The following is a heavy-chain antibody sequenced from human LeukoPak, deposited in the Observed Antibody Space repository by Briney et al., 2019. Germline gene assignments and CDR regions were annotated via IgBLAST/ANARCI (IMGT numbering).Heavy chain of an antibody. D-gene: IGHD4-11*01. CDR2: INSDGSST. CDR1: GFTLSSYW. CDR3: PRGNSHSFDY. Sequence: GGSLRLSCAASGFTLSSYWMHWVRQTPGKGPVWVSRINSDGSSTSYADSVKGRFTISRDNAKNTLYLQMNSLRAEDTAVYYCPRGNSHSFDYWGKGALVTVSS. V-gene: IGHV3-74*01. J-gene: IGHJ4*02.